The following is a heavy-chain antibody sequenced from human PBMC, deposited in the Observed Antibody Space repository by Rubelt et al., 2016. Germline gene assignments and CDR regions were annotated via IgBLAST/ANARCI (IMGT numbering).Heavy chain of an antibody. CDR1: GGSFSAYY. V-gene: IGHV4-34*01. J-gene: IGHJ4*02. CDR3: AYQRGYSRGSH. Sequence: QVQLQQLGAGLLKPSETLSLTCAVSGGSFSAYYWSWIRQPPGKGLEWIGEINHSGSTTYNPSLKSRVTMSVDTSTDQFSLTLISVPAADTAVSYCAYQRGYSRGSHGGQGTLVTVSS. CDR2: INHSGST. D-gene: IGHD6-19*01.